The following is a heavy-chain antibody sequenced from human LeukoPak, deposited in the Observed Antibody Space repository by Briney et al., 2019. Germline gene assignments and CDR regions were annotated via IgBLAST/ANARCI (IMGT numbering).Heavy chain of an antibody. Sequence: SVKVSCKASGYTFTSYAISWVRQAPGQGLEWMGRIIPIFGTANYAQKFQGRVTITTDESTSTAYMELSSLRSEDTAVYYCARVDGHQGAYGDYPLGYWGQGTLVTVSS. CDR2: IIPIFGTA. D-gene: IGHD4-17*01. J-gene: IGHJ4*02. V-gene: IGHV1-69*05. CDR3: ARVDGHQGAYGDYPLGY. CDR1: GYTFTSYA.